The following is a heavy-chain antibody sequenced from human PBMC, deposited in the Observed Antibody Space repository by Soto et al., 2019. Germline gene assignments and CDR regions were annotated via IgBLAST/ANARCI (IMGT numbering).Heavy chain of an antibody. Sequence: GGSLRLSCAASRFTFSSYSMNWVRQAPGKGLEWVSSISSSSSYIYYADSVKGRFTISRDNAKNSLYLQMNSLRAEDTAVYYCARDRDYVGAFDIWGQGTMVTVSS. CDR1: RFTFSSYS. CDR2: ISSSSSYI. CDR3: ARDRDYVGAFDI. J-gene: IGHJ3*02. V-gene: IGHV3-21*01. D-gene: IGHD4-17*01.